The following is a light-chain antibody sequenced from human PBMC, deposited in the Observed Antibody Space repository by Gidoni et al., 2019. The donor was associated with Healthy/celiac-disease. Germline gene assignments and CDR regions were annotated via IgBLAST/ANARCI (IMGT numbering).Light chain of an antibody. CDR2: AAS. CDR3: QQRYSTPPT. CDR1: QSISSY. V-gene: IGKV1-39*01. Sequence: DIQMTQSPSSLSAFVGDRVTITCRASQSISSYLNWYQQKPGKAPKLLIYAASSLQSGVPSRCSGSGSGTDFTLTISSLQPEDFATYYCQQRYSTPPTFGGGTKVEIK. J-gene: IGKJ4*01.